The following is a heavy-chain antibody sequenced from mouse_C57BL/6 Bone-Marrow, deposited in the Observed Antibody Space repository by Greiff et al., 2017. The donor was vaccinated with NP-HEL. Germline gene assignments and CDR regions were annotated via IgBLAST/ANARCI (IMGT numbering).Heavy chain of an antibody. Sequence: VQLQQSGAELVRPGASVKLSCTASGFNITDDYMHWVKQRPEQGLEWIGWIDPENGDTEYASKFQGKATITADTSSNTAYLQLSSLTSEDTAVYYCTTGAYYYGSSYDYWGQGTTLTVSS. D-gene: IGHD1-1*01. CDR1: GFNITDDY. V-gene: IGHV14-4*01. J-gene: IGHJ2*01. CDR2: IDPENGDT. CDR3: TTGAYYYGSSYDY.